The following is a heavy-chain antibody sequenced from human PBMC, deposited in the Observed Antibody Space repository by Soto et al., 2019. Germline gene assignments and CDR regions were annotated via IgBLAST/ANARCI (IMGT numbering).Heavy chain of an antibody. J-gene: IGHJ4*02. CDR3: ASWDNSYGSIIFDY. V-gene: IGHV4-34*01. D-gene: IGHD5-18*01. Sequence: PSETLSLTCAVYGVSFSGYYWSWIRQPPGKGLEWIGEINHSGSTNYNPSLKSRVTISVDTSKNQFSLKLSSVTAADTAVYYCASWDNSYGSIIFDYWGQGTLVTVSS. CDR1: GVSFSGYY. CDR2: INHSGST.